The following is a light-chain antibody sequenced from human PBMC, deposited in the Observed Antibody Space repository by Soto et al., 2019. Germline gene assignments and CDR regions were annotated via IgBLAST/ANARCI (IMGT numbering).Light chain of an antibody. V-gene: IGKV3-20*01. CDR2: GAS. J-gene: IGKJ1*01. Sequence: EIVLTQSPGTLSLSPGERATLSCRASQSVISSCLAWYQQKPGQPPRLLIYGASSRATGIPDRFSGGGSGTDFNLTISRLEPEDFAVYYCQQYGSSPRTFGRGTKVEIK. CDR3: QQYGSSPRT. CDR1: QSVISSC.